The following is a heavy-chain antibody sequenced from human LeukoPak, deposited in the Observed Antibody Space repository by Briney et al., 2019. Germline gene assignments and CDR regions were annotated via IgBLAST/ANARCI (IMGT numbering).Heavy chain of an antibody. Sequence: GGSLRLSCAASGFTFSSYAISWVRQAPGKGLEWVSAISGSGGSTYYADSVKGRFTISRDNSKNQLYLQLNSLRAEDTAVYYCASHIVVVTDILGYWGQGTLVTVSS. CDR3: ASHIVVVTDILGY. J-gene: IGHJ4*02. V-gene: IGHV3-23*01. CDR1: GFTFSSYA. D-gene: IGHD2-21*02. CDR2: ISGSGGST.